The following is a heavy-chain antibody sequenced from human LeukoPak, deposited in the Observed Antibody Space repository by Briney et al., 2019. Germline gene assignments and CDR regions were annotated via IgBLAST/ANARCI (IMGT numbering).Heavy chain of an antibody. CDR3: ARAVGYYYDSSGYLY. D-gene: IGHD3-22*01. CDR1: SGSISSGDYY. CDR2: IYYSGST. J-gene: IGHJ4*02. V-gene: IGHV4-30-4*08. Sequence: SETLSLXCTVSSGSISSGDYYWRWIRQPPGKGLEWIGYIYYSGSTYYNPSLKSRVTISVDTSKNQFSLKLSSVTAADTAVYYCARAVGYYYDSSGYLYWGLGTLVTVSS.